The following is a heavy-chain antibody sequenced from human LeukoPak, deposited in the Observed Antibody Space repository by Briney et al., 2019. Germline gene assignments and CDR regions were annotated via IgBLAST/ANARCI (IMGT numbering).Heavy chain of an antibody. CDR1: GDSISSSYW. CDR2: IYHSGST. V-gene: IGHV4-4*02. D-gene: IGHD3-3*01. Sequence: SETLSLTCDVSGDSISSSYWWTWVRQPPGKGLEWIGEIYHSGSTNYNPSLKSRVTISVDKSKNQFSLKLSSVTAADTAVYYCARGPIYDFWSGHGTAKNGKFDYWGQGTLVTVSS. J-gene: IGHJ4*02. CDR3: ARGPIYDFWSGHGTAKNGKFDY.